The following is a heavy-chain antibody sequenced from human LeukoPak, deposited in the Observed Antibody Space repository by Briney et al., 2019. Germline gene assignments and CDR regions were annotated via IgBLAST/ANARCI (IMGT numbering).Heavy chain of an antibody. CDR1: GFTFSSYS. J-gene: IGHJ4*02. Sequence: GGSLRPSCAASGFTFSSYSMNWVRQAPGKGLEWVSSISSSSGSIYYADSVKGRFTVSRDNAKSSLYLQMNSLRAEDTAVYYCARDWNYFSTWGQGTLVTVSS. CDR3: ARDWNYFST. V-gene: IGHV3-21*01. CDR2: ISSSSGSI. D-gene: IGHD1-1*01.